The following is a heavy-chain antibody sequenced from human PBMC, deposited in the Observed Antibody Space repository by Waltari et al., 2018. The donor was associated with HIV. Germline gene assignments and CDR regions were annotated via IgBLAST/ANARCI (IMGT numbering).Heavy chain of an antibody. D-gene: IGHD1-26*01. CDR2: IWYDGNNK. Sequence: QVLLVASGGGVVQPGRSLSLSCAASGFPFSRYGMHGVRQAPGKGLEWVAVIWYDGNNKYYADSVKGRFTISRDNYKNTLYLQMNSLRAEDTAVYYCARSLVGATYYFDYWGQGTLVTVSS. V-gene: IGHV3-33*01. J-gene: IGHJ4*02. CDR3: ARSLVGATYYFDY. CDR1: GFPFSRYG.